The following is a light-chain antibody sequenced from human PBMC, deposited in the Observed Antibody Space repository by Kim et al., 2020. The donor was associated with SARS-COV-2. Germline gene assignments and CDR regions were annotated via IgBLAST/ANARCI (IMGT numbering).Light chain of an antibody. CDR1: SSDVGGYNY. CDR2: DVS. V-gene: IGLV2-11*01. Sequence: LTQPPSVSGSPGQSVTISCTGTSSDVGGYNYVSWYQQHPGKAPKLMIYDVSKRPSGVPDRFSGSKSGNTASLTISGLQAEDEADYYCCSYAGSYTWVFGGGTQLTVL. CDR3: CSYAGSYTWV. J-gene: IGLJ3*02.